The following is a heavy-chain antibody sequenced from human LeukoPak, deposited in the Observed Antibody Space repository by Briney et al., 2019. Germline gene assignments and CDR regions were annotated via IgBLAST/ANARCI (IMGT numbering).Heavy chain of an antibody. CDR2: INHNGNVN. J-gene: IGHJ4*02. V-gene: IGHV3-7*01. CDR3: ARDPYYDSSGYQAGGDY. D-gene: IGHD3-22*01. Sequence: GGSLRLSCAASGFTFSSYWMNWARQAPGKGLEWVASINHNGNVNYYVDSVKGRFTISRDNAKNSLYLQMNSLRVEDTAVYYCARDPYYDSSGYQAGGDYWGQGTLVTVSS. CDR1: GFTFSSYW.